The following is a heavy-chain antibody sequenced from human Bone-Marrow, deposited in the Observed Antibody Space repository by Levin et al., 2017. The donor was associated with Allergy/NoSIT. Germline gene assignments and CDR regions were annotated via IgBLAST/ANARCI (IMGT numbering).Heavy chain of an antibody. CDR1: GYSLTSHY. CDR2: INPGAGTT. V-gene: IGHV1-46*04. J-gene: IGHJ4*02. D-gene: IGHD4-23*01. Sequence: GESLKISCKTSGYSLTSHYIHWVRQAPGQGLEWVGLINPGAGTTNSAQKLRGRLAVTADTSTDTVYMDLSSLRSEETAVYYCAREEVGGFFDYWGQGSLVIVSS. CDR3: AREEVGGFFDY.